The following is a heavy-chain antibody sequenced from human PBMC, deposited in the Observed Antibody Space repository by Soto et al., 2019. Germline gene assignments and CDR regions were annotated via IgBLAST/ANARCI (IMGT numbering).Heavy chain of an antibody. D-gene: IGHD3-3*01. CDR3: ARWWSGSRQGFDP. J-gene: IGHJ5*02. CDR1: GGSISSGDYY. Sequence: QVQLQESGPGLVKPSQTLSLTCTVSGGSISSGDYYWSWIRQHPGKGLEWIGYIYYSGSTYYNPSXNXRLXLSVDTSKNQFSLKLSSVPAADTAVYYCARWWSGSRQGFDPWGQGTLVTVSS. V-gene: IGHV4-31*03. CDR2: IYYSGST.